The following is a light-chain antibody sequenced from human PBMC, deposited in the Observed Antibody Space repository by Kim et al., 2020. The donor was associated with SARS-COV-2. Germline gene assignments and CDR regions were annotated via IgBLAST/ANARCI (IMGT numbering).Light chain of an antibody. CDR1: QNIDGSF. CDR3: QQYGVSPPWT. V-gene: IGKV3-20*01. J-gene: IGKJ1*01. CDR2: DAS. Sequence: EIVLTQSPGTLSLSPGERATLSCRASQNIDGSFVAWYQQRPGQAPRLLIYDASSRATGIPDRFSAGGSVSDFTLTISRLEPEDFAVYFCQQYGVSPPWTFGQGTKVDIK.